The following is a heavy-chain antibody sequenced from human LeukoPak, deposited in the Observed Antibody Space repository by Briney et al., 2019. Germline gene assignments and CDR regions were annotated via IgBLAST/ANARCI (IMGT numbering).Heavy chain of an antibody. V-gene: IGHV4-4*02. CDR2: IYHTGNT. J-gene: IGHJ4*02. D-gene: IGHD5-12*01. CDR1: GDSMSSSNR. Sequence: SETLSLTCAVSGDSMSSSNRWSWVRQPPGKGLEWIGEIYHTGNTNYSPSLKGRVTISADKSKNQISLNVTSVTAADTAVYYCVRGGGSEVCDYWGQGTLVTVSS. CDR3: VRGGGSEVCDY.